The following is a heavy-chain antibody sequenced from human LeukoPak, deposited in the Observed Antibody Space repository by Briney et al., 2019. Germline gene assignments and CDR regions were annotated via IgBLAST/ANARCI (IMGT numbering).Heavy chain of an antibody. CDR3: ARGKHDSSGYYQFDY. V-gene: IGHV3-13*01. J-gene: IGHJ4*02. Sequence: GGSLRLSCAASGFTFSSYDMHWVRQATGKGLEWVSALGTAGDTYYPGSVKGRFTISRENAKNSLYLQMNSLRAEDTAVYYCARGKHDSSGYYQFDYWGQGTLVTVSS. CDR1: GFTFSSYD. D-gene: IGHD3-22*01. CDR2: LGTAGDT.